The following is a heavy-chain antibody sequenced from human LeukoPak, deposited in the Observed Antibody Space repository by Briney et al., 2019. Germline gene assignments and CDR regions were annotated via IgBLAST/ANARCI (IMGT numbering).Heavy chain of an antibody. CDR1: GFTFSSYW. V-gene: IGHV3-7*01. D-gene: IGHD7-27*01. Sequence: GGSLRLSCAASGFTFSSYWMSWVRQAPGKGLEWVANIKQDGSEKYYVDSVKGRFTISRDNAKNSLYLQMNSLRAEDTAVYYCARAQRVWGLPTPYFDYWGQGTLVTVSS. CDR2: IKQDGSEK. J-gene: IGHJ4*02. CDR3: ARAQRVWGLPTPYFDY.